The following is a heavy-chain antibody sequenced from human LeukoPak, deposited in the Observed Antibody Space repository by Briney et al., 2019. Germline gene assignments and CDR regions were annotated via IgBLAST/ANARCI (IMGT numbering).Heavy chain of an antibody. Sequence: PGGSLRLSCVASGFTFDDYAMHRVRQAPGKGLEWVSLIRGDGGSTYYADSVKGRFTISRDNSKNSLYLQMHSLRTEDTALYYCAKDRYSGSFDPWGQGTLVTVSS. CDR1: GFTFDDYA. CDR3: AKDRYSGSFDP. V-gene: IGHV3-43*02. D-gene: IGHD1-26*01. J-gene: IGHJ5*02. CDR2: IRGDGGST.